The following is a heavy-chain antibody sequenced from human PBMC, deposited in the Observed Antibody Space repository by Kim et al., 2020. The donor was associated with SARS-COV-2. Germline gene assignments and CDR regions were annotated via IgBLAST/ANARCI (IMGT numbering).Heavy chain of an antibody. CDR2: ISSSSSYI. V-gene: IGHV3-21*01. CDR1: GFTFSSYS. D-gene: IGHD1-7*01. CDR3: ARDGVTGTGYYYYGMDV. J-gene: IGHJ6*02. Sequence: GGSLRLSCAASGFTFSSYSMNWVRQAPGKGLEWVSSISSSSSYIYYADSVKGRFTISRDNAKNSLYLQMNSLRAEDTAVYYCARDGVTGTGYYYYGMDVWGQGTTVTVSS.